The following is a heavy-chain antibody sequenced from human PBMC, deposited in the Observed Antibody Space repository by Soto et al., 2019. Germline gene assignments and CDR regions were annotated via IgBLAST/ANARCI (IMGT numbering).Heavy chain of an antibody. Sequence: PGGSLRLSCAASGFTFSSYAMSWVRQAPGKGLEWVSAISGSGVSTYYADSVKGRFTISRDNPKNTLYLQMNSLRAEDTAVYYYSKSPGLSGDDTSGYYHYDVWGQGTLVTVSS. CDR2: ISGSGVST. J-gene: IGHJ4*02. CDR3: SKSPGLSGDDTSGYYHYDV. D-gene: IGHD3-22*01. CDR1: GFTFSSYA. V-gene: IGHV3-23*01.